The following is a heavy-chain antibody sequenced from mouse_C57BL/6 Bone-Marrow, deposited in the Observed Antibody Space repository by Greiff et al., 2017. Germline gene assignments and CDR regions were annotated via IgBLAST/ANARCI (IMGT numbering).Heavy chain of an antibody. J-gene: IGHJ3*01. Sequence: EVKLVESGPGLVKPSQTVFLTCTVTGISITTGNYRWSSIRQFPGNKLEWIGYIYYGGTVTSNPSLTRRTTITRDTPQNQFFLEMNSLTAEDTATYYCARDRGDGIAYWGQGTLVTVSA. CDR3: ARDRGDGIAY. V-gene: IGHV3-5*01. CDR1: GISITTGNYR. D-gene: IGHD3-3*01. CDR2: IYYGGTV.